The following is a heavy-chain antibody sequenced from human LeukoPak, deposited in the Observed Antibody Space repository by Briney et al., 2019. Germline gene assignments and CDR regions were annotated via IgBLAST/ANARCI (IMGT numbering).Heavy chain of an antibody. CDR2: ISSSSSYI. D-gene: IGHD5-18*01. Sequence: PGGALRLSCAASGFPFSSYSMDWVRQAPGKGLEWVSSISSSSSYIYYADSVKGRFTISRDNAKNSLYLQMNSLRAEDTAVYYCARLGEDTAIDWGQGTLVTVSS. CDR3: ARLGEDTAID. J-gene: IGHJ4*02. CDR1: GFPFSSYS. V-gene: IGHV3-21*01.